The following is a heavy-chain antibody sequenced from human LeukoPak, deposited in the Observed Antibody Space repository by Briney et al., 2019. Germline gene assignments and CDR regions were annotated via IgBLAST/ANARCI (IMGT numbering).Heavy chain of an antibody. J-gene: IGHJ5*02. CDR3: ARDGGGFDP. D-gene: IGHD3-16*01. Sequence: KASETLSLTCAVSGGSISSSSYYWGWIRQPPGKGLEWIGSIYYSGSTYYNPSLKSRVTISVDTSKNQFSLKLSSVTAADTAVYYCARDGGGFDPWGQGTLVTVSS. CDR1: GGSISSSSYY. V-gene: IGHV4-39*07. CDR2: IYYSGST.